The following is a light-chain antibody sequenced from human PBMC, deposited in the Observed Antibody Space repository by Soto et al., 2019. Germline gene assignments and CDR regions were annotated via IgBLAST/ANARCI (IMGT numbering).Light chain of an antibody. CDR2: EVS. J-gene: IGLJ1*01. CDR3: SSYTSSSTRV. V-gene: IGLV2-14*01. Sequence: QSALTKPASVSGSPGQSITLSCTGTSSDVGGYNYVSWYQQHPGKAPKLMIYEVSNRPSGVSNRFSGSKSGNTASLTISGLQAEDEADYYCSSYTSSSTRVFGTGTKLTVL. CDR1: SSDVGGYNY.